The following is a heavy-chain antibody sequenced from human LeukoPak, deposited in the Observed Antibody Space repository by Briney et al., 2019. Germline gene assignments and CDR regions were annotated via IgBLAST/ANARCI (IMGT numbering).Heavy chain of an antibody. V-gene: IGHV4-59*01. Sequence: SETLSLTCNVSGGSISSYYWSWIRQPPGKGLEWVGYIYYSGSTNYNPSLKSRVTISVDTSKNQFSLKLSTVTAADTAVYYCARVSVVTADFDYWGQGTLVTVSS. D-gene: IGHD4-23*01. CDR1: GGSISSYY. CDR3: ARVSVVTADFDY. J-gene: IGHJ4*02. CDR2: IYYSGST.